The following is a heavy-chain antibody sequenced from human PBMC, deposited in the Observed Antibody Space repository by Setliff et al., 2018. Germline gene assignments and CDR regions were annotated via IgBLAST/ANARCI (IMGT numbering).Heavy chain of an antibody. Sequence: GGSLRLSCAASGFTFTTYWMSWVRQAPGKGLEWVANINQDGSAKYYVDSMEGRFTISRDNAKNSLYLQMNSLRLEDMAQYFCARDSSHFIRVLDSWGQGTLVTVS. CDR3: ARDSSHFIRVLDS. J-gene: IGHJ4*02. D-gene: IGHD3-10*01. CDR2: INQDGSAK. CDR1: GFTFTTYW. V-gene: IGHV3-7*01.